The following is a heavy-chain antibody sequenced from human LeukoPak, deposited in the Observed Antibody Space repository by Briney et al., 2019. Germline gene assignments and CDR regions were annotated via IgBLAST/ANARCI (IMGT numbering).Heavy chain of an antibody. J-gene: IGHJ4*02. CDR1: GFTFSSYW. V-gene: IGHV3-7*05. CDR3: ARSLGYCSAGSCFPFDY. CDR2: IKQDGSDK. D-gene: IGHD2-15*01. Sequence: GGSLRLSCAASGFTFSSYWMSWVRQAPGKGLEWVADIKQDGSDKYYVDSVKGRFTISRDNAKNSLYLQMNSLRAEDTAVYYCARSLGYCSAGSCFPFDYWGQGTLVTVSS.